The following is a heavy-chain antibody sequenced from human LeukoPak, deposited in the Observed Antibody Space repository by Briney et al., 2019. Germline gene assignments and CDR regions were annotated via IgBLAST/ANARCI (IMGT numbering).Heavy chain of an antibody. J-gene: IGHJ4*02. D-gene: IGHD3-22*01. Sequence: PGGSLRLSCAASGFTFSSYAMHWVRQAPGKGLGWVAVISYDGSNKYYADSVKGRFTISRDNTKNTLYLQMNSLRAEDTAVYYCARSSGYYLNYFDYWGQGTLVTVSS. V-gene: IGHV3-30-3*01. CDR3: ARSSGYYLNYFDY. CDR2: ISYDGSNK. CDR1: GFTFSSYA.